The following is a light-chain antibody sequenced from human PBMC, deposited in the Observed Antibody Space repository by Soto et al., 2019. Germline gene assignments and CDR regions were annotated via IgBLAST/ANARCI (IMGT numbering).Light chain of an antibody. V-gene: IGLV1-40*01. CDR1: SSNIGAGYG. Sequence: QSVLTQPPSVSGAPGQRVTISCTGGSSNIGAGYGVHWYQQLPGTAPKVLISGDVNRPSGVPDRFSGSKSGTSASLAITGLQADDEADYYCQSYYRTLSGVVFGGGTKLTVL. J-gene: IGLJ2*01. CDR2: GDV. CDR3: QSYYRTLSGVV.